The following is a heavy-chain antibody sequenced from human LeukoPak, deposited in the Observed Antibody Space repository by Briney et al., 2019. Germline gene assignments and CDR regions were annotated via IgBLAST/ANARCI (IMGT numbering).Heavy chain of an antibody. V-gene: IGHV4-39*07. Sequence: KSSETLSLTCTVSGGSISSSSYYWGWIRQPPGKGLEWIGEINHSGSTNYNPSLKSRVTISVDTSKNQFSLKLSSVTAADTAVYYCARVDIVVVPAAIYYYYYGMDVWGQGTTVTVSS. D-gene: IGHD2-2*03. CDR3: ARVDIVVVPAAIYYYYYGMDV. J-gene: IGHJ6*02. CDR1: GGSISSSSYY. CDR2: INHSGST.